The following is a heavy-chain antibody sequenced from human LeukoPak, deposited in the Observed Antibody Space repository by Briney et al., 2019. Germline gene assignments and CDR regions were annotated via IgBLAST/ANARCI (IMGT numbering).Heavy chain of an antibody. CDR2: IIPIFGTA. CDR1: GGTFSSYA. J-gene: IGHJ6*03. CDR3: ARDKDDYGDYYHYMDV. D-gene: IGHD4-17*01. Sequence: SVKVSCKASGGTFSSYAISWVRQAPGQGLEWMGGIIPIFGTANYAQKFQGRVTITTDESTSTAYMELSSLRSEGTAVYYCARDKDDYGDYYHYMDVWGKGTTVTVSS. V-gene: IGHV1-69*05.